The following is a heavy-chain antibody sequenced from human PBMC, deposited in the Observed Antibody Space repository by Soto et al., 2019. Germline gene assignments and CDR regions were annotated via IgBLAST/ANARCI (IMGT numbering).Heavy chain of an antibody. CDR3: ARDKGGGWYYFDS. J-gene: IGHJ4*02. CDR2: LYSAGNA. V-gene: IGHV3-66*01. CDR1: GFTFSDNY. D-gene: IGHD6-19*01. Sequence: EVQLVESGGGLVQPGGSLTLSCVASGFTFSDNYMTWVRQAPGKGLEWVSVLYSAGNAYYADSVQGRFTISRDDSKNTLYLQMNRLRAEDTAVYYCARDKGGGWYYFDSWGQGTLVTVSS.